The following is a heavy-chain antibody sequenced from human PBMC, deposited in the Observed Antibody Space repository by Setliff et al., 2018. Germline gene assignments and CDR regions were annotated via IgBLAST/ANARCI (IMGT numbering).Heavy chain of an antibody. CDR3: VRDRTAYSYGLDV. Sequence: SETLSLTCSVSGGSISPYFWSWIRQPPGKGLEWIGYIYHNGNTNFSPSLKTRVTMSVDTSKNQFALNLTSVTAADTAVYYCVRDRTAYSYGLDVWGQGTTVTV. CDR1: GGSISPYF. V-gene: IGHV4-59*01. J-gene: IGHJ6*02. CDR2: IYHNGNT. D-gene: IGHD5-18*01.